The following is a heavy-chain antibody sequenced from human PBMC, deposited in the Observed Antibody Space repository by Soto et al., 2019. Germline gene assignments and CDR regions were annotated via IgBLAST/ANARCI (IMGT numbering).Heavy chain of an antibody. D-gene: IGHD3-22*01. CDR3: ARDSSGYYPPDAFDI. J-gene: IGHJ3*02. CDR1: GGSISSGGYY. V-gene: IGHV4-31*03. Sequence: QVQLQESGPGLVKPSQTLSLTCTVSGGSISSGGYYWSWIRQHPGKGLEWIGYIYYSGSTYYNPSLKRRVTISVDTSKNQFSLKLSSVTAADTAVYYCARDSSGYYPPDAFDIWGQGTMVTVSS. CDR2: IYYSGST.